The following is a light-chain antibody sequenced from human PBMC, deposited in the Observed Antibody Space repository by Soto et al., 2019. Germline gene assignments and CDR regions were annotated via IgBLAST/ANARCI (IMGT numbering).Light chain of an antibody. J-gene: IGKJ3*01. CDR2: AAS. V-gene: IGKV1-39*01. CDR1: QSISSY. CDR3: QQSYSSLLT. Sequence: DIQMTQSPSSLSASVGDRVTITCRASQSISSYLNWYQQKPGKAPKLLIYAASSLQSGVPSRFSGRGSGTDVTLTISSLQPEDFATYYCQQSYSSLLTFGPGTKVDIK.